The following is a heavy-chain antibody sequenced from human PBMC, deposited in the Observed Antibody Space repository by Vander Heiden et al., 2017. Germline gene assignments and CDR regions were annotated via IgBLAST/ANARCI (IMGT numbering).Heavy chain of an antibody. V-gene: IGHV3-9*01. CDR3: VKGVGYSLGDAFDI. CDR1: GFIFDDYA. J-gene: IGHJ3*02. CDR2: ISWNSGMI. Sequence: EVQLVESGGGLIQPGRSLRLSCAASGFIFDDYAVHWVRQIPGKGLEWVSGISWNSGMIGYGDSVKGRFTISRDNAKKSLYLETNSLRLEDTALYYCVKGVGYSLGDAFDIWGQGTMVTVSS. D-gene: IGHD6-13*01.